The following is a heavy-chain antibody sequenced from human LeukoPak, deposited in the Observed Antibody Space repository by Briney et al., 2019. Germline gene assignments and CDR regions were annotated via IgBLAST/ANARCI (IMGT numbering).Heavy chain of an antibody. CDR2: INPNSGGT. CDR1: GYTFTGYY. CDR3: ARASSGWSYYYYMDV. V-gene: IGHV1-2*02. D-gene: IGHD6-19*01. J-gene: IGHJ6*03. Sequence: GASVKVSCKASGYTFTGYYMHWVRQAPGQGLEWMGWINPNSGGTNYAQKFQGRVTMTRDTSISTAYMELSRLRSDDTAVYYCARASSGWSYYYYMDVWGKGTTVTVSS.